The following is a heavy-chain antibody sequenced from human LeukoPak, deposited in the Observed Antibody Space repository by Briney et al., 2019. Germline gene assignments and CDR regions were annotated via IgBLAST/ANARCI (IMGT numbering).Heavy chain of an antibody. Sequence: SETLSLTCAVYGGSFSGYYWSWIRQPPGKGLEWIGEINHSGSTNYNPSLKSRVTISVDTSKNQSSLKLSSVTAADTAVYYCARYSSSWSSSLDYWGQGTLVTVSS. J-gene: IGHJ4*02. V-gene: IGHV4-34*01. CDR1: GGSFSGYY. D-gene: IGHD6-13*01. CDR3: ARYSSSWSSSLDY. CDR2: INHSGST.